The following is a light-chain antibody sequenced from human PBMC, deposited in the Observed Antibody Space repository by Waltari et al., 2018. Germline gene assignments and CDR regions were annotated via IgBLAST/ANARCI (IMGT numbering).Light chain of an antibody. CDR2: YDS. CDR3: QVWDANTDPGV. J-gene: IGLJ1*01. V-gene: IGLV3-21*04. CDR1: NLESKS. Sequence: SYVLTQPPSVSVAPGKTASITFGGNNLESKSVQWYQQKPGQAPILVISYDSDRPSGIPERFSGSNSGNTATLTISRVEAGDEADYYCQVWDANTDPGVFGTGTEVTVL.